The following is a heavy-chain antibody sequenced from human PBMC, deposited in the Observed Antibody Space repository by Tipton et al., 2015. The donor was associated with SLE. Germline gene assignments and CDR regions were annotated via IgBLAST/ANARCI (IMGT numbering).Heavy chain of an antibody. V-gene: IGHV4-59*01. D-gene: IGHD4-17*01. Sequence: LRLSCAASGFTFSNAWMSWIRQPPGKGLEWIGYIYYSGSTNYNPSLKSRVTISVDTSKNQFSLKVSSVTAADTAVYYCARDLGGDFDYWGQGTLVTVSS. CDR1: GFTFSNAW. CDR2: IYYSGST. CDR3: ARDLGGDFDY. J-gene: IGHJ4*02.